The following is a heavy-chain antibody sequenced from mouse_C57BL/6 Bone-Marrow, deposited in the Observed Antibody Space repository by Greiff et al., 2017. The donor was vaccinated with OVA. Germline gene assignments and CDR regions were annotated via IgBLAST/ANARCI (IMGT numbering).Heavy chain of an antibody. V-gene: IGHV6-3*01. CDR3: TAPYYYGSTYYFDY. CDR2: IRLKSDNYAT. CDR1: GFTFSNYW. Sequence: EVQVVESGGGLVQPGGSMKLSCVASGFTFSNYWMNWVRQSPEKGLEWVAQIRLKSDNYATHYAESVKGRFTISRDDSKSSVYLQMNNVRAEDTGIYYCTAPYYYGSTYYFDYWGQGTTLTVSS. J-gene: IGHJ2*01. D-gene: IGHD1-1*01.